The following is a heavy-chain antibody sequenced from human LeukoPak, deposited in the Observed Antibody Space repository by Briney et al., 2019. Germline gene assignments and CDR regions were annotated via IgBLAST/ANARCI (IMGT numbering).Heavy chain of an antibody. CDR3: SRDLSIWWVTDY. CDR1: GGTISSGSFY. CDR2: IYTSKNT. Sequence: TLSLTCTVSGGTISSGSFYWSCPRQPAGKGLEWIGRIYTSKNTNYNPPLKSRVTIAVDTYKNQFSLKLSSVPAASTAVYYCSRDLSIWWVTDYGGQGTLVTVSS. V-gene: IGHV4-61*02. J-gene: IGHJ4*02. D-gene: IGHD2-8*02.